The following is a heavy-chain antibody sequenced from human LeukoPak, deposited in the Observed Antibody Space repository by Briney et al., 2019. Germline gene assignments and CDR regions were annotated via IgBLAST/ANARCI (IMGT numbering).Heavy chain of an antibody. J-gene: IGHJ4*02. CDR3: PRGAGIAARPIDY. CDR2: IYYSGST. Sequence: PSETLSLTCTVSGGSISSHYWSWIRQPPGKGLEWIGYIYYSGSTNYNPSLKSRVTISVDTSKNQFSLKLSSVTAADTAVYYCPRGAGIAARPIDYWGQGTLVTVSS. CDR1: GGSISSHY. V-gene: IGHV4-59*11. D-gene: IGHD6-6*01.